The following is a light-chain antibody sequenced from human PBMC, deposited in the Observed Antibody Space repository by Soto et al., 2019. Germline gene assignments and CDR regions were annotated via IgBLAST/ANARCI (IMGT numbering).Light chain of an antibody. J-gene: IGKJ2*01. CDR1: QTVISSY. V-gene: IGKV3-20*01. Sequence: EIVLTQSPGTLSLSPGERATLSCRASQTVISSYLTWYQQKPGQAPRLRLYGASSRATGIPDRFSGSGSGTDFTVTISRLEPEDLAVYYCQLYGSSSYTFGQGTKLEIK. CDR3: QLYGSSSYT. CDR2: GAS.